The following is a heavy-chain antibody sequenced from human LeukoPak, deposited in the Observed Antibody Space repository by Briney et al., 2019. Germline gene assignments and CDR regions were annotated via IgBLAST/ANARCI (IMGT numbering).Heavy chain of an antibody. CDR2: IYYSGNT. Sequence: SETLSLTCSVSGGSISDYYWSWIRQPPGKGLEWIGNIYYSGNTNYNPSLKSRVTISVDTSKNQFSLSLSSVTAADTAVYYCVRGGYTSGWYYFDYWGQGTLVTVSS. J-gene: IGHJ4*02. CDR1: GGSISDYY. D-gene: IGHD6-19*01. CDR3: VRGGYTSGWYYFDY. V-gene: IGHV4-59*01.